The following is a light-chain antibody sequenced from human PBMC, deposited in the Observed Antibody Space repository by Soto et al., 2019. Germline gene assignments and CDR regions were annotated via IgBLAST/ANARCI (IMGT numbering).Light chain of an antibody. CDR2: EVS. J-gene: IGLJ2*01. V-gene: IGLV2-8*01. CDR3: SSYAGSNKSV. CDR1: SSDVGGYNY. Sequence: QSVLTQPPSASGSPGQSVTISCTGTSSDVGGYNYVSWYQQHPGKAPKLMIYEVSKRPSGVPDRFSGSKSGNTASLTVSGLQAEEEAEYYCSSYAGSNKSVFGGGTKLTVL.